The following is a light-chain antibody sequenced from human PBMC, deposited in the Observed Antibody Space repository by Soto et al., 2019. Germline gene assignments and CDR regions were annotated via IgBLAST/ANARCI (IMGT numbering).Light chain of an antibody. CDR2: YDS. J-gene: IGLJ2*01. V-gene: IGLV3-21*04. CDR1: NIGSKN. CDR3: QVWDNSSDHVV. Sequence: SYDLTQPPSVSVAPGKTARITCGGNNIGSKNVHWYQQKPGQAPVLVIYYDSDRPSGIPERFSGSNSGNTATLTISRVVAGDEADYYCQVWDNSSDHVVFGGGTKLTVL.